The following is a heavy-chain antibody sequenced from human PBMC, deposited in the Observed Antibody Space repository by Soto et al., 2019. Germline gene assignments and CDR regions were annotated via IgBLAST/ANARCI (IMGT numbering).Heavy chain of an antibody. Sequence: GGSLRLSCAASGFTFDDYAMHWVRQAPGKGLEWVSGISWNSGTIGYADSVRGRFTISRDNAKNSLYLQMNSLRAEDTALYYCARGVVATVSQWEDYWGQRTLVTVSS. CDR1: GFTFDDYA. D-gene: IGHD5-12*01. V-gene: IGHV3-9*01. J-gene: IGHJ4*02. CDR3: ARGVVATVSQWEDY. CDR2: ISWNSGTI.